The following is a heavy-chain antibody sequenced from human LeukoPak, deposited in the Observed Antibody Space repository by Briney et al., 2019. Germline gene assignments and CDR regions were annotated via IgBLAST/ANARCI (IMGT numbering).Heavy chain of an antibody. CDR1: GYTLTELS. J-gene: IGHJ5*02. CDR2: FDPEDGET. Sequence: ASVKVSCEVSGYTLTELSMHWVRQAPGKGLEWMGGFDPEDGETIYAQKFQGRVTMTEDTSTDTAYMELSSLRSEDTAVYYCATVISYYGSGGPFDPWGQGTLVTVSS. CDR3: ATVISYYGSGGPFDP. D-gene: IGHD3-10*01. V-gene: IGHV1-24*01.